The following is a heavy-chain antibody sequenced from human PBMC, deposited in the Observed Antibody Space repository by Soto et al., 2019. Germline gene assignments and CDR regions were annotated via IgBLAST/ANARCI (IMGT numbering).Heavy chain of an antibody. CDR1: GYTFSDYA. D-gene: IGHD2-15*01. V-gene: IGHV1-18*01. CDR3: VRCYGSVGSCYACWHFDL. J-gene: IGHJ2*01. CDR2: ISASTRNT. Sequence: QVQLVQSGGEVKKPGASVKVSCQASGYTFSDYAISWVRQAPGQGLEWMGWISASTRNTDQAKNFQGRVIMTLDTSTNTAYMELRSLRSDDTAVYYCVRCYGSVGSCYACWHFDLWGRGTLVTVSS.